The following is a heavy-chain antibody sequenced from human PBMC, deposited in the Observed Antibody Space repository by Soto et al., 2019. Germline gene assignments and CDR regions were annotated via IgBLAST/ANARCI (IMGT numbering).Heavy chain of an antibody. V-gene: IGHV1-8*01. D-gene: IGHD4-17*01. CDR1: GYTFTSYD. CDR3: ARHRTTVTYYYYYMDV. J-gene: IGHJ6*03. CDR2: MNPNSGNT. Sequence: GASVKVSCKASGYTFTSYDINWVRQATGQGLEWMGWMNPNSGNTGYAQKFQGRVTMTRNTSISTAYMELSSLRSEDTAVYYRARHRTTVTYYYYYMDVWGKGTSVTVSS.